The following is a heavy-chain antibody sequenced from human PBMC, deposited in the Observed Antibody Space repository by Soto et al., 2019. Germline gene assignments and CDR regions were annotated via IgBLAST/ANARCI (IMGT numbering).Heavy chain of an antibody. D-gene: IGHD2-15*01. CDR1: GGTFNTYT. CDR2: ILPIMGSV. V-gene: IGHV1-69*01. CDR3: ARIPRYSYPTSDPLDN. Sequence: QVHLVQSGSEVKKPGSSVTVSCKSSGGTFNTYTFSWVRQAPGQGLEWMGSILPIMGSVNDAHDFRGRLSITADPSTTTAYMELTSPTSHATAIYYCARIPRYSYPTSDPLDNWGQGTLVTVSS. J-gene: IGHJ4*02.